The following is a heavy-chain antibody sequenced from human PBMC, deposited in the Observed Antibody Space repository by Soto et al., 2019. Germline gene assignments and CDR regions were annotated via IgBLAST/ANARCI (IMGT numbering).Heavy chain of an antibody. CDR1: GGSISSYY. CDR3: ARRGSGYDHYYMDV. J-gene: IGHJ6*03. Sequence: QVQLQESGPGLVKPSETLSRTCAVSGGSISSYYWSWIRQPPGKELEWLGYIVSIGNTYHNSSLMSPITTSADTSTNHFFLKLRSVTAPAAAVYYCARRGSGYDHYYMDVWGKGTTVTVSS. D-gene: IGHD6-19*01. V-gene: IGHV4-59*08. CDR2: IVSIGNT.